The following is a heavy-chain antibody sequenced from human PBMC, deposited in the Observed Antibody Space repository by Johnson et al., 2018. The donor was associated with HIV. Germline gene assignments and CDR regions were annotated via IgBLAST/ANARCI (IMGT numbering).Heavy chain of an antibody. J-gene: IGHJ3*02. D-gene: IGHD3-22*01. Sequence: VQLVESGGGAVQPGRSLRLSCAASGFTFSTYGMHWVRQAPGKGLEWVAAISYDGSNKYYADSVKGRFTISRDNSKNTLYLQMNSLRAEDTAVYYCASPKGFGITMITEAFNIWGQWTMVTVSS. CDR1: GFTFSTYG. CDR3: ASPKGFGITMITEAFNI. CDR2: ISYDGSNK. V-gene: IGHV3-30*03.